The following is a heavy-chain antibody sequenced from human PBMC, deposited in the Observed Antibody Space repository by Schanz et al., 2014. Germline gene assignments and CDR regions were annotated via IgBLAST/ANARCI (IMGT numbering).Heavy chain of an antibody. Sequence: QVQLVESGGGVVQPGRSRRLSCEASGFTFSSYGMHWVRQAPGKGLEWVAVMSYDGSNKFYADSVKGRFTISRDNSKNTLYLQMNSLRAEDTAVYYCARDGDFDYWGQGTLVTVSS. CDR1: GFTFSSYG. J-gene: IGHJ4*02. CDR2: MSYDGSNK. V-gene: IGHV3-30*03. CDR3: ARDGDFDY.